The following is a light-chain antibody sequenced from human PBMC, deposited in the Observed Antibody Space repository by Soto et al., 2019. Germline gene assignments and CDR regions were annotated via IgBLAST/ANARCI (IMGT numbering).Light chain of an antibody. CDR3: SSYTSSSTPVV. CDR2: EVS. J-gene: IGLJ2*01. V-gene: IGLV2-14*01. Sequence: QSALTQPASVSGSPGQSITISCTGTSSDVGGYNYVSWYQQHPCKAPKLMIYEVSNRPSGFSNRFSGSKSGNTASLTISGLQAEDEADYYCSSYTSSSTPVVFGGGTKLTVL. CDR1: SSDVGGYNY.